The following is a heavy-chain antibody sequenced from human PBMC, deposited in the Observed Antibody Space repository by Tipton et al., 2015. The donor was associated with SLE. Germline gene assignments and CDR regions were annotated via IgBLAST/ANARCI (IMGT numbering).Heavy chain of an antibody. V-gene: IGHV4-31*03. CDR1: GDSISSGGYY. Sequence: TLSLTCIVSGDSISSGGYYWSWIRQYPGKGLEWIGYISYSGSTNYNSSLKSRLTISVDTSKNQFSLKLNSVTAADTAVYYCARATDFWSGYWYFDLWGRGTPVTVSS. CDR2: ISYSGST. D-gene: IGHD3-3*01. CDR3: ARATDFWSGYWYFDL. J-gene: IGHJ2*01.